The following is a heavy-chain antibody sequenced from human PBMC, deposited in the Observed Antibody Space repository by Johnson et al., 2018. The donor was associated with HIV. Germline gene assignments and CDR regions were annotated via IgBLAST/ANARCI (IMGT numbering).Heavy chain of an antibody. CDR1: GFTFSDYY. Sequence: QVQLVESGGGLVKPEGSLRLSCAASGFTFSDYYMSWIRQAPGKGLEWVSYISSGGNSIHYADSVKGRFTIPRDNVKNSLYLQMNSLRAEDTAVYYCARDGSYSGSLSDAFDIWGQGTMVTVSS. CDR2: ISSGGNSI. D-gene: IGHD1-26*01. V-gene: IGHV3-11*04. CDR3: ARDGSYSGSLSDAFDI. J-gene: IGHJ3*02.